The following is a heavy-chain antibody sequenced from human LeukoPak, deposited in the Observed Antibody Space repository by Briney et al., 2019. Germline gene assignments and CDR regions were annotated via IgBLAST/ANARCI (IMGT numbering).Heavy chain of an antibody. V-gene: IGHV3-48*03. CDR3: ARYLYGDYGY. Sequence: GGSLRLSCAASGVTFSSYEMNWVRQAPGKGLEWVSYISSSGSNIYYAEAVKGRFTISREKAKNSLYLQMNSLRAEDTAVYYCARYLYGDYGYWGQGSLVTVSS. D-gene: IGHD4-17*01. J-gene: IGHJ4*02. CDR2: ISSSGSNI. CDR1: GVTFSSYE.